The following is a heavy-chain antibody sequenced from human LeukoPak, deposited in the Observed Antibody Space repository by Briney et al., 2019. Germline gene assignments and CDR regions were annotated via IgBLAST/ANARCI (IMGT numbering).Heavy chain of an antibody. CDR2: ISGSGGST. D-gene: IGHD5-18*01. J-gene: IGHJ3*02. V-gene: IGHV3-23*01. CDR1: GFTFSSYA. Sequence: PGGSLRLSCAASGFTFSSYAMSWVRQAPEKGLEWVSAISGSGGSTYYADSVKGRFTISRDNSKNTLYLQMNSLRAEDTAVYYCAKDSWIQLWLRGAFDIWGQGTMVTVSS. CDR3: AKDSWIQLWLRGAFDI.